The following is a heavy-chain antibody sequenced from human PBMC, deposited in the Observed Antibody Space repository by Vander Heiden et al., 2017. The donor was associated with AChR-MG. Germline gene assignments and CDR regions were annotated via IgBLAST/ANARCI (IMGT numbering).Heavy chain of an antibody. Sequence: EVQLVESGGGLVQPGRSLRLSCAASGLTFEDYAMHWVRQAPGKGLEWVSGISWNSGSIGYADSVKGRFTISRDNAKNSLYLQMNSLRAEDTALYYCAKAGGVLEWLLGGMDVWGQGTTVTVSS. CDR2: ISWNSGSI. V-gene: IGHV3-9*01. D-gene: IGHD3-3*01. CDR3: AKAGGVLEWLLGGMDV. J-gene: IGHJ6*02. CDR1: GLTFEDYA.